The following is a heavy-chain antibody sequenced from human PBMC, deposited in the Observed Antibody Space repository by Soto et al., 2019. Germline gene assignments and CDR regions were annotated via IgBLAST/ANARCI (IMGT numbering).Heavy chain of an antibody. CDR1: GDSIKTETW. V-gene: IGHV4-4*02. Sequence: QVHLQESGPGLVKPSETLSLTCAVSGDSIKTETWWSWLRQLPGTGPEWIGEIKHTGDANANPALRSRVSMSVDRTKNQFFLTLRSVSAADTDVYFCAREGRLHWFESWGQGTLVTVSS. J-gene: IGHJ5*01. CDR3: AREGRLHWFES. CDR2: IKHTGDA.